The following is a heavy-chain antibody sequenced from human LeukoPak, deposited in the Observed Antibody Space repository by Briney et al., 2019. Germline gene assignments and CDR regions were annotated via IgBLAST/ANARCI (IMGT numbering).Heavy chain of an antibody. D-gene: IGHD3-22*01. Sequence: GGSLRLSCAASGFTFSTYSMNWVRQAPGRGLEWVSYISSSSSTIYYADSVKGRFTISRDNAKNSLYLQMNSLRAEDTAVYYCARGSTYYDSSGQVPFDYWGQGTLVAVSS. V-gene: IGHV3-48*01. CDR3: ARGSTYYDSSGQVPFDY. CDR2: ISSSSSTI. CDR1: GFTFSTYS. J-gene: IGHJ4*02.